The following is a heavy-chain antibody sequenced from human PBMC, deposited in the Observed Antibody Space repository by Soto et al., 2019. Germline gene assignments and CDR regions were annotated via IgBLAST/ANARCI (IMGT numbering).Heavy chain of an antibody. CDR2: INDRGSI. D-gene: IGHD3-9*01. J-gene: IGHJ2*01. Sequence: QVQLQQWGAGPLRPLETLSLTCGVSGGSFSGYYWAWIRQSPGKGLEWIGEINDRGSINYNPSLKSRVSISVDTSKNHYSLNLRSVTAADTAVYYGARESHDILTGPPWVWYFDLWGRGPLVTVSS. V-gene: IGHV4-34*01. CDR3: ARESHDILTGPPWVWYFDL. CDR1: GGSFSGYY.